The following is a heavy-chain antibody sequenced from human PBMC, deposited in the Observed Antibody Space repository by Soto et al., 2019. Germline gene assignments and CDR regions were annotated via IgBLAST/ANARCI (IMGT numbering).Heavy chain of an antibody. CDR3: ARAGTNMVQFDY. J-gene: IGHJ4*02. CDR1: GGSINSYF. CDR2: IYYSGST. V-gene: IGHV4-59*01. Sequence: SETLSLTCTVSGGSINSYFWSWIRQSPGKGLEWIGHIYYSGSTSYSPTLKSRVSISVDTSKNQFSLEVHSVTAADTAVYYCARAGTNMVQFDYWGQGTLVTVSS. D-gene: IGHD3-10*01.